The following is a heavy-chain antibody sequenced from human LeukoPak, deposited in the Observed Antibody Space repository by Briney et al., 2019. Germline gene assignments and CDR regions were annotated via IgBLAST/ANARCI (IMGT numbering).Heavy chain of an antibody. CDR3: ARKLDDSSGYLGDDAFDI. Sequence: GGSLRLSCAASGFTFSSYSMNWVRQAPGKGLEWVSSISSSSSYIYYADSVKGRFTISRDNAKNSLYLQMNSLGAEDTAVYYCARKLDDSSGYLGDDAFDIWGQGTMVTVSS. CDR1: GFTFSSYS. J-gene: IGHJ3*02. D-gene: IGHD3-22*01. CDR2: ISSSSSYI. V-gene: IGHV3-21*01.